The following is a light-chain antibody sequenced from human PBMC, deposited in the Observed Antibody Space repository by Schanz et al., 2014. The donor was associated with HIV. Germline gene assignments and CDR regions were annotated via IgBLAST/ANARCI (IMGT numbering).Light chain of an antibody. V-gene: IGKV3-20*01. CDR3: HHYGTSPPAFT. J-gene: IGKJ3*01. Sequence: EIVLTQSPGTLSVSPGDRATLSCTASQAVSSSYLAWYQQKPGQAPRLLIYGASSRATGIPDRFSGSGSGTDFTLTISRLEPEDFAVYYCHHYGTSPPAFTFGPGTKVDIK. CDR2: GAS. CDR1: QAVSSSY.